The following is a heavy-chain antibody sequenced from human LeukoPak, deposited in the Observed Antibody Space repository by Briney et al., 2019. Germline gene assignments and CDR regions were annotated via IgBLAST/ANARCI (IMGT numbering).Heavy chain of an antibody. Sequence: GGSLRLSCAASGFTFSSYAVSWVRQAPGKGLEWVSAISGSGGSTYYADSVKGRFTISRDNSKNTLYLQMNSLRAEDTAVYYCAKDLSNEWELPYWGQGTLVTVSS. CDR1: GFTFSSYA. V-gene: IGHV3-23*01. CDR2: ISGSGGST. CDR3: AKDLSNEWELPY. D-gene: IGHD1-26*01. J-gene: IGHJ4*02.